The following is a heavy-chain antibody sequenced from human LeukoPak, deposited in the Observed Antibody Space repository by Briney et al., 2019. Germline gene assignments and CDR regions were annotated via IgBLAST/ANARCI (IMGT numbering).Heavy chain of an antibody. J-gene: IGHJ4*02. V-gene: IGHV3-23*01. Sequence: GGSLRLSCAGPGFTFSSYALTWVRQAPGKGLEWVSAISGSGGSTYYADSVKGRFTISRDNPKNTLYLQMNSLRAEDTAVYYCAKDHSDGFFDYWGQGTLVTVPS. CDR3: AKDHSDGFFDY. CDR1: GFTFSSYA. CDR2: ISGSGGST. D-gene: IGHD2-21*02.